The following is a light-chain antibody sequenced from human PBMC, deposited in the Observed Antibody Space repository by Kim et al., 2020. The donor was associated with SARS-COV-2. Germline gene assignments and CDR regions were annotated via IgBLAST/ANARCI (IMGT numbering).Light chain of an antibody. CDR3: QSYDSNNQMV. J-gene: IGLJ3*02. CDR2: DND. Sequence: NTIPLSCTRSRGVIASNLVQWYQQRPGSSPTTVIFDNDRRPSGVPVRFFAYIDTSANSAYLTISGLKTEDEADYYCQSYDSNNQMVFGGGTQLTVL. V-gene: IGLV6-57*01. CDR1: RGVIASNL.